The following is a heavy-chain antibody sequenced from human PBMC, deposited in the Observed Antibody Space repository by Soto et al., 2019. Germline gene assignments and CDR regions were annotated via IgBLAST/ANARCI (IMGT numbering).Heavy chain of an antibody. CDR2: INHRGSI. J-gene: IGHJ6*01. D-gene: IGHD2-15*01. CDR1: GGSLSGYY. V-gene: IGHV4-34*01. CDR3: ARGCRMRILAASGSDYYYPGLDV. Sequence: QGQLQQWGAGLLQPASTLSLNCAVDGGSLSGYYWSWIRQPPGQGPEWLGEINHRGSINYNPSLTSRVTVSVYTSKNQLSLRLSFVTAADTAAFYCARGCRMRILAASGSDYYYPGLDVWGQGTAVTVSS.